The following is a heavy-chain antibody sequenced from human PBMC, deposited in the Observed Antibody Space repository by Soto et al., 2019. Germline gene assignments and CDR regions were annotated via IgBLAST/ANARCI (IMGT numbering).Heavy chain of an antibody. CDR1: GGSISSGGYY. CDR2: IYYSGST. J-gene: IGHJ6*02. CDR3: ARDRDNYGNYYYYGMDV. V-gene: IGHV4-31*03. D-gene: IGHD5-18*01. Sequence: LSLTCTVSGGSISSGGYYWSWIRQHPVKGLEWIGYIYYSGSTYYNPSLKSRVTISVDTSKNQFSLKLSSVTAADTAVYYCARDRDNYGNYYYYGMDVWGQGXTVTVS.